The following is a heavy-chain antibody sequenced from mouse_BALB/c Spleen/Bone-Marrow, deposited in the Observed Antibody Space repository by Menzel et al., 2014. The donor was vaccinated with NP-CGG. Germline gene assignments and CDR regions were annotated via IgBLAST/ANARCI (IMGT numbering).Heavy chain of an antibody. Sequence: KQRPEQGLEWIGWIDPANGNAKYDPNFQDKATITADTSSNTSYLQLSSLTSEDTAVYYCASYYYGSSSFAYWGQGTLVTVSA. J-gene: IGHJ3*01. V-gene: IGHV14-3*02. CDR3: ASYYYGSSSFAY. CDR2: IDPANGNA. D-gene: IGHD1-1*01.